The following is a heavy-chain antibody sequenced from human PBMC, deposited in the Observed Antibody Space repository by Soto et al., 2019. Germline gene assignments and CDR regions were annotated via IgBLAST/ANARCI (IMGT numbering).Heavy chain of an antibody. J-gene: IGHJ4*02. CDR1: GFTFSSYA. CDR3: ARDLLSSGSYFDY. V-gene: IGHV3-30*04. CDR2: ISYDGSNK. D-gene: IGHD1-26*01. Sequence: GESLKISCAASGFTFSSYAMHWVRQAPGKGLEWVAVISYDGSNKYYADSVKGRFTISRDNSKNTLYLQMNSLRAEDTAVYYCARDLLSSGSYFDYWGQGTLVTV.